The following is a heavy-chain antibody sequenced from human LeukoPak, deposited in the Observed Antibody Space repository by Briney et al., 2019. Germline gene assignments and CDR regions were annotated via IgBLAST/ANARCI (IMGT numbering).Heavy chain of an antibody. CDR1: GFNFCMYW. CDR2: IKHDGSEK. D-gene: IGHD6-25*01. J-gene: IGHJ4*02. CDR3: ARITGIEAAGDY. V-gene: IGHV3-7*04. Sequence: GGSLRLSCAASGFNFCMYWMSWVRQAPGKGLEGVANIKHDGSEKFYVDSVKGRFIISRDNAKNSLFLQLNSLRDEDTAVYYCARITGIEAAGDYWGQGTLVTVSS.